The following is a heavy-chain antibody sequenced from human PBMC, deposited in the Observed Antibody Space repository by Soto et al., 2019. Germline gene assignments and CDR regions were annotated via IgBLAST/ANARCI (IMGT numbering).Heavy chain of an antibody. CDR2: ISSSSSTI. D-gene: IGHD3-3*01. CDR3: ARESYDFWSGSSYYFDC. J-gene: IGHJ4*02. CDR1: GFTFSSYS. Sequence: GGSLRLSCAASGFTFSSYSMNWVRQAPGKGLEWVSYISSSSSTIYYADSVKGRFTISRDNAKNSLYLQMNSLRDEDTAVYYCARESYDFWSGSSYYFDCWGQGTLVTVSS. V-gene: IGHV3-48*02.